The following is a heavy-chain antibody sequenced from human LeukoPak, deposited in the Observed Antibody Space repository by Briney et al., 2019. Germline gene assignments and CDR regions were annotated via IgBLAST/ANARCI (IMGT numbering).Heavy chain of an antibody. CDR3: ARGGRWELPRPYAFDI. V-gene: IGHV1-18*01. CDR1: AYTFTSYG. J-gene: IGHJ3*02. CDR2: ISVYNGHT. D-gene: IGHD1-26*01. Sequence: GASEKVSCKASAYTFTSYGISWVRQAPGQGLEWMGWISVYNGHTNYAQNLQGRVTMTTDTSTSTAYMELRSLRSDDTAVYYCARGGRWELPRPYAFDIWGQGTMVTVSS.